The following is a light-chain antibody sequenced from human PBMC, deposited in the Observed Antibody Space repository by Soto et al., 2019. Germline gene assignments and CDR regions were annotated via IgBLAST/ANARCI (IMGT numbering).Light chain of an antibody. J-gene: IGKJ2*01. V-gene: IGKV3-11*01. CDR1: QSISTN. CDR2: DAS. CDR3: QQRSNWPRMYT. Sequence: EIVLTQSPATLSLFPGERATLSCRASQSISTNLAWYQQKPGQAPRLLIYDASNRATDIPARISGSGSGTDFTLTISSLEPEDFSVYYCQQRSNWPRMYTFGQGTKLEIK.